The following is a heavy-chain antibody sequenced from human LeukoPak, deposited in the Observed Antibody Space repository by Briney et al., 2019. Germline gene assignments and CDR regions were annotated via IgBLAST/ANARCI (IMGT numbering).Heavy chain of an antibody. CDR2: INHSGST. D-gene: IGHD3-22*01. CDR1: GGSISSGGYY. J-gene: IGHJ4*02. Sequence: PSETLSLTCTVSGGSISSGGYYWSWLRQHPGTGLEWIGEINHSGSTNYNPSLKSRVTISVDTSKNQFSLKLSSVTAADTAVYYCARALGGYYDSSGYGLWGQGTLVTVSS. V-gene: IGHV4-39*07. CDR3: ARALGGYYDSSGYGL.